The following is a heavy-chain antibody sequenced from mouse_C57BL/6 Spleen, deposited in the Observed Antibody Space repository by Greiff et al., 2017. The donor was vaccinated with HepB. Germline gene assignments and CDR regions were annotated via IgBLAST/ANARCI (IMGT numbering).Heavy chain of an antibody. CDR1: GYTFTSYW. V-gene: IGHV1-50*01. J-gene: IGHJ2*01. Sequence: QVQLQQPGAELVKPGASVKLSCKASGYTFTSYWMQWVKQRPGQGLEWIGEIDPSDSYTNYNQKFKGKATLTVDTSSSTAYMQLSSLTSEDSAVYYCARYPVITTVVPYYFDYWGQGTTLTVSS. CDR2: IDPSDSYT. D-gene: IGHD1-1*01. CDR3: ARYPVITTVVPYYFDY.